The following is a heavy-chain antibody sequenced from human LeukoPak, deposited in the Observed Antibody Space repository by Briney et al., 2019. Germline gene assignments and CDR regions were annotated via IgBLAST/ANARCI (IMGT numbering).Heavy chain of an antibody. J-gene: IGHJ4*02. CDR1: GGTFSSYA. Sequence: ASVNVSCKASGGTFSSYAISWVRQAPGQGLEWMGRIIPILGIANYAQKFQGRVTITADISTSTAYMELSSLRSEDTAVYYCARDRVVWVGENRASIVVVDEYWGQGTLVTVSS. CDR3: ARDRVVWVGENRASIVVVDEY. D-gene: IGHD2-15*01. V-gene: IGHV1-69*04. CDR2: IIPILGIA.